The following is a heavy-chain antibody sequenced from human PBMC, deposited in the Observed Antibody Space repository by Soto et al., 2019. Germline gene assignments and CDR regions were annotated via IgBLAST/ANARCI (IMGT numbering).Heavy chain of an antibody. CDR3: ARAGLPYSSGWYGYYYGMDV. J-gene: IGHJ6*02. CDR1: GGTFSSDA. Sequence: NVSCKASGGTFSSDAISWVRQAPGQGLEWMGGIIPIFGTANYAQKFQGRVTITADKSTSTAYMELSSLRSEDTAVYYCARAGLPYSSGWYGYYYGMDVWGQGTTVTVSS. V-gene: IGHV1-69*06. CDR2: IIPIFGTA. D-gene: IGHD6-19*01.